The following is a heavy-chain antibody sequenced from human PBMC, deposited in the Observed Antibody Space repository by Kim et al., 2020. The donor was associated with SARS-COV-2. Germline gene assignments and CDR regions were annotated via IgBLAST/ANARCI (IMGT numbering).Heavy chain of an antibody. J-gene: IGHJ4*02. CDR1: GFTLSDYG. Sequence: GGSLRLSCVASGFTLSDYGMSWVRQAPGKGLEWVSAIRQSGTPTYYADSVKGRFTVSRDNSKNTLYLEMSSLRAEDTAVYHCAKGSGDTGYFFDSWGQGTLVTVSS. CDR2: IRQSGTPT. D-gene: IGHD2-15*01. CDR3: AKGSGDTGYFFDS. V-gene: IGHV3-23*01.